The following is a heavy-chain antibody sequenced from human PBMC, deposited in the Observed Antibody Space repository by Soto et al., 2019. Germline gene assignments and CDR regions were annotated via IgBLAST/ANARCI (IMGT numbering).Heavy chain of an antibody. V-gene: IGHV5-51*01. CDR3: ATPYGNYDH. CDR2: IFPSDSDT. CDR1: GYEFSTFW. D-gene: IGHD4-17*01. J-gene: IGHJ5*02. Sequence: PGESLKISCQGSGYEFSTFWIGWVRQMPGKGLEWMGIIFPSDSDTRYSPSFQGHVTISADKSVHTAYLPWSSLKASDTAMYYCATPYGNYDHWGQGTLVTVSS.